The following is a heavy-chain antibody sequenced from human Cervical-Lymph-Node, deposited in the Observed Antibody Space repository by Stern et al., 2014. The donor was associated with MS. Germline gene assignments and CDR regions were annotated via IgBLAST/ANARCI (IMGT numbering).Heavy chain of an antibody. CDR1: GFSLSTSGMC. V-gene: IGHV2-70*01. Sequence: QVTLRESGPALVKPTQTLTLTCTFSGFSLSTSGMCVSWIRQPTGKALEWLALIDWDDDKYYSTSLQTRLNNSTETSKNQVVLTMPNMDPVDTATYYCARAYDSSGYGNDYWGQGTLFTVSS. J-gene: IGHJ4*02. CDR3: ARAYDSSGYGNDY. D-gene: IGHD3-22*01. CDR2: IDWDDDK.